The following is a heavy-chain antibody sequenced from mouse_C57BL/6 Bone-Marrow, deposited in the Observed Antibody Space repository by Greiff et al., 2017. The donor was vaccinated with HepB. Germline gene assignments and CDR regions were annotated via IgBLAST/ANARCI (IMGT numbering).Heavy chain of an antibody. CDR2: IWRGGST. CDR1: GFSLTSYG. CDR3: AKTPRHIYYAMDY. Sequence: VKLMESGPGLVQPSQSLSITCTVSGFSLTSYGVHWVRQSPGKGLEWLGVIWRGGSTDYNAAFMSRLSITKDNSKSQVFFKMNSLQADDTAIYYCAKTPRHIYYAMDYWGQGTSVTVSS. V-gene: IGHV2-5*01. J-gene: IGHJ4*01.